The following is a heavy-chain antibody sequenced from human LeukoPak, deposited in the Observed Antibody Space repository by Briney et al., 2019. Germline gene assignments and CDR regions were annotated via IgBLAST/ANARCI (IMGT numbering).Heavy chain of an antibody. CDR1: VYPLTISY. J-gene: IGHJ4*02. Sequence: ASVKLSCEVSVYPLTISYIHWVRQAPGQGGEGMGVMKPSGGTTTYAQKFQGRVTTTRDTPTSTVHMQLSTLRSEDTAVYFCAREAPHTYYFDSWGQGTLVTVSS. V-gene: IGHV1-46*01. D-gene: IGHD2-21*01. CDR2: MKPSGGTT. CDR3: AREAPHTYYFDS.